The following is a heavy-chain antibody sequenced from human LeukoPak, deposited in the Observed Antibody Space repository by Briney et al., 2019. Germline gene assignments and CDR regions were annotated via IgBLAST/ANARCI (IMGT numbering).Heavy chain of an antibody. CDR1: GFMFGDYA. D-gene: IGHD2-8*02. CDR2: IRSKAYGGTT. CDR3: ARSVGYCTGIRCPPAAFFRH. J-gene: IGHJ1*01. Sequence: GGSLRLSCTASGFMFGDYAMNWFRQAPGKGLEWVGFIRSKAYGGTTEYAASVKGRFTISRDDSKTIAYLQMNSLKTEDTAVYYCARSVGYCTGIRCPPAAFFRHWGQGTLVTVSS. V-gene: IGHV3-49*03.